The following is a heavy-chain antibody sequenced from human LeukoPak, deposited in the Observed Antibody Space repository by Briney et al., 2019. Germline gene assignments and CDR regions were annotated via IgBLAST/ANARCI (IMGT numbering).Heavy chain of an antibody. D-gene: IGHD5-24*01. Sequence: SETLSLTCAVSGGSISSYYWSWIRHPPGKGLEWIGNVYFTGSTKNNPSLTSRVTISIDTSRNQFSLKLSSVTAADTAVYYCARGDGYNYPFDSWGQGTLVTVSS. V-gene: IGHV4-59*01. CDR2: VYFTGST. CDR1: GGSISSYY. CDR3: ARGDGYNYPFDS. J-gene: IGHJ4*02.